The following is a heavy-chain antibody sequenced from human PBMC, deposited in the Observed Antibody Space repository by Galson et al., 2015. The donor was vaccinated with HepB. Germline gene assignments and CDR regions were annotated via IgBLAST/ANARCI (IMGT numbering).Heavy chain of an antibody. J-gene: IGHJ6*02. V-gene: IGHV1-69*13. CDR3: ARSVQYYDTLTGSLGYGMDV. CDR1: GGTFNSYA. D-gene: IGHD3-9*01. CDR2: IIPLFGTA. Sequence: SVKVSCKASGGTFNSYAITWVRQAPGQGLEWMGGIIPLFGTANSAQRFQGRVTISADESTGTVYMELSSLRSEDTAVYYCARSVQYYDTLTGSLGYGMDVWGQGTTVIVSS.